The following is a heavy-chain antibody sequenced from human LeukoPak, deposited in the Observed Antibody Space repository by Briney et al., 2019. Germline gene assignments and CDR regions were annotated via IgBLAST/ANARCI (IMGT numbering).Heavy chain of an antibody. V-gene: IGHV3-30-3*01. D-gene: IGHD1-26*01. CDR2: ISYDGSNK. CDR1: GFTFGDYA. J-gene: IGHJ2*01. CDR3: ARETSDWYFDL. Sequence: GGSLRLSCTASGFTFGDYAMSWVRQAPGKGLEWVAVISYDGSNKYYADSVKGRFTFSRDNSKNTLYLQINSLRAEDTAVYYCARETSDWYFDLWGRGTLVTVSS.